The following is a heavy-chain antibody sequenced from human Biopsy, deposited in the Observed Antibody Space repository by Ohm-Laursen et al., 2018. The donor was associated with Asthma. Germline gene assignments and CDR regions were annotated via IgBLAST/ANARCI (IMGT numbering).Heavy chain of an antibody. Sequence: SLRLSCASSGFTFRSYGMHWVRQGPGKGLEWVALVSSDGHNKYYEDSVKGRFTISRDNSRNRLYLQINSLTVEDSAVYFCARQSGQEYGDSIPFDTWGQGTKVAVSS. CDR3: ARQSGQEYGDSIPFDT. CDR1: GFTFRSYG. CDR2: VSSDGHNK. J-gene: IGHJ3*02. V-gene: IGHV3-30*03. D-gene: IGHD3-22*01.